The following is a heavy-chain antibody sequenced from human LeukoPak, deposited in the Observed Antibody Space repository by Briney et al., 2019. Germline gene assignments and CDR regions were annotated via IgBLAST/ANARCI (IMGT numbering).Heavy chain of an antibody. CDR3: ARADPRVATGVRVDY. CDR1: GYTFTSYG. J-gene: IGHJ4*02. CDR2: ISAYNGNT. D-gene: IGHD5-12*01. Sequence: GASVKVSCKASGYTFTSYGISWVRQAPGQGLEWMGWISAYNGNTDYAQKLQGRVTMTTDTSTSTAYMELRSLRSDDTAVYYCARADPRVATGVRVDYWGQGTLVTVSS. V-gene: IGHV1-18*01.